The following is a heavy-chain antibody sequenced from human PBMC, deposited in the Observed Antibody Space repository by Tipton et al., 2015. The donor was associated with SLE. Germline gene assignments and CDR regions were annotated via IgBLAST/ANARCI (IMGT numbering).Heavy chain of an antibody. D-gene: IGHD6-19*01. CDR3: AKVPRGAVAGRGLGFDY. V-gene: IGHV3-33*06. J-gene: IGHJ4*02. CDR1: GFTFSSYG. CDR2: IWYDGSNK. Sequence: SLRLSCAASGFTFSSYGMHWVRQAPGKGLEWVAVIWYDGSNKYYADSVKGRFTISRDNSKNTLYLQMNSLRLEDTAVYYCAKVPRGAVAGRGLGFDYWGQGTLVTVSS.